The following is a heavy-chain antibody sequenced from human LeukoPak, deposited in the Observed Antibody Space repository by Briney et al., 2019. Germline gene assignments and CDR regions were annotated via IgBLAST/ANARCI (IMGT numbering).Heavy chain of an antibody. D-gene: IGHD5-18*01. J-gene: IGHJ6*02. Sequence: GGSLRLSCAASGFTVSSNYMSWVRQAPGKGLEWVSVIYSGGSTYYADSVKGRFTISRHNSKNTLYLQMNSLRAEDTAVYYCARDKGSLYSYGYPLGMDVWGQGTTVTVSS. CDR3: ARDKGSLYSYGYPLGMDV. V-gene: IGHV3-53*04. CDR1: GFTVSSNY. CDR2: IYSGGST.